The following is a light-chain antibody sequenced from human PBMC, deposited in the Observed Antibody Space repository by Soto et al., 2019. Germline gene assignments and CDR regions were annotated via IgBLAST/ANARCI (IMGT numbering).Light chain of an antibody. Sequence: DIVMTQSPLSLPVTPGEPASISCRSSQSLLHSNGYNYLDWYLQKPGQSPQLLIYLGSNRASGVPDRFSGSGSGTDFTLKISRVEAEDDGVYYCMKALQTPYTFGRGTKLEIK. CDR1: QSLLHSNGYNY. J-gene: IGKJ2*01. CDR3: MKALQTPYT. CDR2: LGS. V-gene: IGKV2-28*01.